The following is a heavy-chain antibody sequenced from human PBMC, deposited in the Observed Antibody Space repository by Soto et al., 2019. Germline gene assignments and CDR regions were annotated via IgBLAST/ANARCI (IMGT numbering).Heavy chain of an antibody. CDR1: GGSISSSNYF. J-gene: IGHJ4*02. D-gene: IGHD2-15*01. CDR3: ARLSVVALRHYFDY. Sequence: PSETLSLTCTVSGGSISSSNYFWGWIRQPPGKGLEWIGNIYYSGNTYYNPSLKSRVTISVDTSKNQFSLKLSSLTAADTAVYYCARLSVVALRHYFDYWGQGTLVTVSS. CDR2: IYYSGNT. V-gene: IGHV4-39*01.